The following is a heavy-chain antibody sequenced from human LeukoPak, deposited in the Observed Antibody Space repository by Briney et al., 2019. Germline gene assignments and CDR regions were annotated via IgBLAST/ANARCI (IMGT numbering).Heavy chain of an antibody. CDR1: GFTFSDYY. J-gene: IGHJ6*04. D-gene: IGHD2-8*01. Sequence: GGSLRLSCAASGFTFSDYYMSWIRQAPGKGREWVSYISSSGSTIYYADSVKGRFTISRDNAKNSLYLQMNSLRAEDTAVYYCASRNQDCTNGVCYPSTWGKGTTVTVSS. V-gene: IGHV3-11*04. CDR2: ISSSGSTI. CDR3: ASRNQDCTNGVCYPST.